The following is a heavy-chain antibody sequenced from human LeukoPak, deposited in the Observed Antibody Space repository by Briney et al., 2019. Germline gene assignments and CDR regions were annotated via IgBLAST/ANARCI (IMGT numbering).Heavy chain of an antibody. Sequence: SETLSLTCTVSGCSVSSGSYYWSWIRQPPGKGLEWFGNINYSGSTYYNPFLKSRVTISVDTSKNQFSLKLSSVTAADTAVYYCARDNALTGAYYYYYYGMDVWGKGTTVTVSS. CDR1: GCSVSSGSYY. CDR3: ARDNALTGAYYYYYYGMDV. J-gene: IGHJ6*04. CDR2: INYSGST. V-gene: IGHV4-61*01. D-gene: IGHD3-9*01.